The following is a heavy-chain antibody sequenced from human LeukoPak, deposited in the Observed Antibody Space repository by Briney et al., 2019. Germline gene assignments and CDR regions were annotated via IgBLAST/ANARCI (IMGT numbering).Heavy chain of an antibody. Sequence: GGSLRLSCAASGFTFSSYSINWVRQAPGKGLEWVSYISSGRSFTYYGDSVKGRFSISRDNAKNSLYLQMNSLRAEDTAVYYCARDVMGIAYRGAFYYWGQGTLVTVSS. CDR3: ARDVMGIAYRGAFYY. CDR2: ISSGRSFT. CDR1: GFTFSSYS. J-gene: IGHJ4*02. D-gene: IGHD6-13*01. V-gene: IGHV3-21*04.